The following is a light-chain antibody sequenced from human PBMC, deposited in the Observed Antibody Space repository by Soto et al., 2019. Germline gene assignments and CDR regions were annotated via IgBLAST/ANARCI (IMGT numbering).Light chain of an antibody. CDR1: QSVSIS. CDR2: DAS. Sequence: EIVLTQSPATLSLSPGERATLSCRASQSVSISLAWYQQTPGQAPRLLIYDASIRAPGIPARFSGSGSVTDFTLTISSLEPEDFAVYYCQHRSNWFTFGHGTKVDIK. J-gene: IGKJ3*01. V-gene: IGKV3-11*01. CDR3: QHRSNWFT.